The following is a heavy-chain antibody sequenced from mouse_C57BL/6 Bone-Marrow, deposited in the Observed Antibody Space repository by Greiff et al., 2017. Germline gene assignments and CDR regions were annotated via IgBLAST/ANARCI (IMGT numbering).Heavy chain of an antibody. Sequence: DVKLVESEGGLVQPGSSMKLSCTASGFTFSDYYMAWVRQVPEKGLEWVANINYDGSSTYYLDSLKSRFIISRDNAKNILYLQMSSLKSEDTATYYCARDEGGYPCAYWGQGTLVTVSA. CDR1: GFTFSDYY. CDR2: INYDGSST. J-gene: IGHJ3*01. CDR3: ARDEGGYPCAY. D-gene: IGHD2-2*01. V-gene: IGHV5-16*01.